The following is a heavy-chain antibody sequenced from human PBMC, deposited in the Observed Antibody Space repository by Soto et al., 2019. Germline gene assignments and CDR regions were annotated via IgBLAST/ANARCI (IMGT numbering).Heavy chain of an antibody. D-gene: IGHD2-2*01. V-gene: IGHV3-30*18. J-gene: IGHJ4*02. CDR2: ISYDGSDK. CDR3: AKSPNFYCSSYHCYKYYFDY. CDR1: GFTFNTFG. Sequence: QEHLVESGGGVVLPGRSMRLSCAASGFTFNTFGMHWVRQAPGKGLEWVAVISYDGSDKYYSDSVRGRFTISRDNSMNTLYLQMNSLRTEDTAFYYCAKSPNFYCSSYHCYKYYFDYWGQGTLVTVSS.